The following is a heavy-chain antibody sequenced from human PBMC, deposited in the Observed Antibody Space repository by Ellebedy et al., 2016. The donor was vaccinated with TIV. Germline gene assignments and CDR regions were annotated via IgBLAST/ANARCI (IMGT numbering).Heavy chain of an antibody. CDR2: ISAYTGNT. Sequence: ASVKVSCRASGYTFTSYGISWVRQAPGQGLEWMGWISAYTGNTNYAQKLQGRVTMTTDTSTSTAYMELRSLRSDDTAVYYCARALYLGLFDPWGQGTLVTVSS. J-gene: IGHJ5*02. V-gene: IGHV1-18*04. D-gene: IGHD2-2*01. CDR3: ARALYLGLFDP. CDR1: GYTFTSYG.